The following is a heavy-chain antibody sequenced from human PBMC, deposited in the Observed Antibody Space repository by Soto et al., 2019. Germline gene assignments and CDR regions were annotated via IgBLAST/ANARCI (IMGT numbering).Heavy chain of an antibody. CDR3: ARGYGSGSYRRVPFDY. J-gene: IGHJ4*02. Sequence: KPSETLSLTCAVYGGSFSGYYWSWIRQPPGKGLEWIGEINHSGSTNYNPSLKSRVTISVDTSKNQFSLKLSSVTAADTAVYYCARGYGSGSYRRVPFDYWGQGTLVTVSS. CDR1: GGSFSGYY. CDR2: INHSGST. D-gene: IGHD3-10*01. V-gene: IGHV4-34*01.